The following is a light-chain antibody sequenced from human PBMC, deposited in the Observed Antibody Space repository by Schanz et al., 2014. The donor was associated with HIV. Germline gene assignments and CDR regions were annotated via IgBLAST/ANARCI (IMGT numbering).Light chain of an antibody. J-gene: IGLJ2*01. Sequence: QSALTQPASVSGSPGQSITISCTGTSSDVGGYNYVSWYQQHPGKAPKLMIFAVNRRTSGVSNRFSGSKSGNTASLTISGLQAEDEADYYCSSYTSSSTHVVFGGGTKLTVL. CDR2: AVN. CDR1: SSDVGGYNY. V-gene: IGLV2-14*01. CDR3: SSYTSSSTHVV.